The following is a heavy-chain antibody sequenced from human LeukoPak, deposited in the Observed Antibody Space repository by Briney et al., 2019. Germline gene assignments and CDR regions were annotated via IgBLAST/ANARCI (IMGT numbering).Heavy chain of an antibody. D-gene: IGHD3-22*01. CDR1: GFTFSGSA. J-gene: IGHJ4*02. CDR3: TRPRDYYDSSGYPN. Sequence: PGGSLRLSCAASGFTFSGSAMHWVRQASGKGLEWVGRIRSKANSYATAYAASVKGRFTISRDDSKNTAYLQMNSLETEDTAVYYCTRPRDYYDSSGYPNWGQGTLVTVSS. V-gene: IGHV3-73*01. CDR2: IRSKANSYAT.